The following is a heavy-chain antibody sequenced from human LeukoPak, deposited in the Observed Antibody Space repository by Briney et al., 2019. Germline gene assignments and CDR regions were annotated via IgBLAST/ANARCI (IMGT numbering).Heavy chain of an antibody. J-gene: IGHJ4*02. D-gene: IGHD1-1*01. CDR2: INYSGST. CDR3: ARLTTSLYNWNNYFDY. V-gene: IGHV4-34*01. Sequence: SETLSLTCAVYGGSLSGYYWSWIRQPPGQGLEWIGEINYSGSTNYNPSLKSRVTISVDTSKNQFSLKLNSVTAADTAVYFCARLTTSLYNWNNYFDYWGQGTLVTVSS. CDR1: GGSLSGYY.